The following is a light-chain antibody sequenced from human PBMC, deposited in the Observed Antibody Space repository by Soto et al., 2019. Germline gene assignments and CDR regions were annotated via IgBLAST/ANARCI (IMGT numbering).Light chain of an antibody. V-gene: IGKV3-20*01. J-gene: IGKJ1*01. CDR3: QQYGITPRT. Sequence: EIVLTQSPGTLSLSPGERATLSCRASQRVTSNYLAWYQQKPGQAPRLLIYGVSSRATGIPDRFSGSGSGTDFTLTISRLEPEDFAVYYCQQYGITPRTFGQGTKVDI. CDR2: GVS. CDR1: QRVTSNY.